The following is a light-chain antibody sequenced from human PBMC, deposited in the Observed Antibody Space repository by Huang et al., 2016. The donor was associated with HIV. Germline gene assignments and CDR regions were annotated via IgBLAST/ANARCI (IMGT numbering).Light chain of an antibody. Sequence: DVVLTQSPLSLPVTLGQPASISCRSSQSLTHRDGKSCLNWFYPRPGQYPRRLIYQVCHRDSGVPDRLSGSGSGTDFTLKISRVEAEDVGVYYCMQGTHWPPWTFGQGTKVEIK. CDR1: QSLTHRDGKSC. V-gene: IGKV2-30*02. J-gene: IGKJ1*01. CDR3: MQGTHWPPWT. CDR2: QVC.